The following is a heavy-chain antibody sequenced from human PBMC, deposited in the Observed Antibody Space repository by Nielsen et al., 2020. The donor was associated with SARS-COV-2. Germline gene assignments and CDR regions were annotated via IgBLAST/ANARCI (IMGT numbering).Heavy chain of an antibody. D-gene: IGHD3-3*01. V-gene: IGHV1-18*01. CDR3: ARVSPPSYYDFWSGYYTVYYYGMDV. CDR2: ISAYNGNT. Sequence: WVRQAPGQGLEWMGWISAYNGNTNYAQKFQGRVTMTRDTSTSTVYMELSSLRSEDTAVYYCARVSPPSYYDFWSGYYTVYYYGMDVWGQGTTVTVSS. J-gene: IGHJ6*02.